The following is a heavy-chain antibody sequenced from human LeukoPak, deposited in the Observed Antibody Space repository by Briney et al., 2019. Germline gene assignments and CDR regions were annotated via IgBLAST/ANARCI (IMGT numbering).Heavy chain of an antibody. D-gene: IGHD4-17*01. Sequence: GGSLRLSCAASGFTFRSNAMSWVRQAPGQGLEWVSSISASGSSTWYVDSVKGRFTIYRDNSKNTLSLQMNSLRAEDTPLYYCATNYGDYVNWCDPWGQGTQVTVSS. V-gene: IGHV3-23*01. CDR1: GFTFRSNA. J-gene: IGHJ5*02. CDR3: ATNYGDYVNWCDP. CDR2: ISASGSST.